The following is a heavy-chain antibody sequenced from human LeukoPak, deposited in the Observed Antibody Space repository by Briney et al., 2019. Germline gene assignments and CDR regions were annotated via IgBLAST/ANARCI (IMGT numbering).Heavy chain of an antibody. Sequence: GGSLRLSCAASGFTFSDYYMSWIRQAPGKGLEWVSYISSSGSTIYYADSVKGRFTISRDNAKNSLYLQMNSLRAEDTAVYYCARSWLSRDGYPAAFGYWGQGTLVTVSS. CDR1: GFTFSDYY. J-gene: IGHJ4*02. D-gene: IGHD5-24*01. CDR3: ARSWLSRDGYPAAFGY. V-gene: IGHV3-11*01. CDR2: ISSSGSTI.